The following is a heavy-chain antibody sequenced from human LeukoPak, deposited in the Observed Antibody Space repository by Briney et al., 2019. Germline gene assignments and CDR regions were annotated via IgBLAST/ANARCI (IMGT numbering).Heavy chain of an antibody. Sequence: GASVKVSCKASGYTFTGYYMHWVRQAPGQGLEWMGWISAYNGNTNYAQKLQGRVTMTTDTSTSTAYMELRSLRSDDTAVYYCARGGRLLGKFDYWGQGTLVTVSS. CDR2: ISAYNGNT. V-gene: IGHV1-18*04. CDR3: ARGGRLLGKFDY. D-gene: IGHD3-22*01. J-gene: IGHJ4*02. CDR1: GYTFTGYY.